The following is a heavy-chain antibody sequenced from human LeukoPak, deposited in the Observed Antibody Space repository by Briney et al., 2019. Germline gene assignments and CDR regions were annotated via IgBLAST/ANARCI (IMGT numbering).Heavy chain of an antibody. D-gene: IGHD2-2*02. Sequence: GASVKVSCKASGGTFSSYAISWVRQAPGQGLEWMGGIIPIFGTANYAQKFQGRVTITTDESTSTAYMELSSLRSDDTALYYCARTCSSSSCYMVHWGQGTLVTVSS. CDR2: IIPIFGTA. CDR1: GGTFSSYA. V-gene: IGHV1-69*05. J-gene: IGHJ4*02. CDR3: ARTCSSSSCYMVH.